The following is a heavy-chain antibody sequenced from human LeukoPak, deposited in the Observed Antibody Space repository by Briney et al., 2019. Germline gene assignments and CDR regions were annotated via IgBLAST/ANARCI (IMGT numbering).Heavy chain of an antibody. D-gene: IGHD1-14*01. V-gene: IGHV1-2*02. CDR3: ARGGTPFYYYYMDV. Sequence: ASVKVSCKASGYTFTDYHMNWVRQAPGQGLEWMGWINPNSGVTNYAQKFQGRVTMTRDTSISTAYMELITLRSDDTAMYYCARGGTPFYYYYMDVWGKGTTVTISS. CDR2: INPNSGVT. CDR1: GYTFTDYH. J-gene: IGHJ6*03.